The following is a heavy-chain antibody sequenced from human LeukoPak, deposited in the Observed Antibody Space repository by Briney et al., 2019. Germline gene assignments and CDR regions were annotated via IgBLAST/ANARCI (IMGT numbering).Heavy chain of an antibody. D-gene: IGHD3-3*01. J-gene: IGHJ4*02. Sequence: SAKVSCKASGGSFTMHTVSWVRQAPGQGLESMGGNIPMFNSRNYAPTFQHRVPFAADTSTNTAYMELRNLRPNDTAVYYCVTGGWDYAGSATNYTDFWGQGTLVIVSS. CDR3: VTGGWDYAGSATNYTDF. CDR1: GGSFTMHT. CDR2: NIPMFNSR. V-gene: IGHV1-69*06.